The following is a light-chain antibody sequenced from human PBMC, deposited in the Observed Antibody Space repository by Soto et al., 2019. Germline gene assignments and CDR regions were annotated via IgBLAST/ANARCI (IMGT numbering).Light chain of an antibody. Sequence: QSVLTQPPSASGTHGQRVTISCSGSSSNIGSNTVNWYQQLPGTAPKLLIYSNNQRPSGVPDRFSGSKSGTSVSLAISGLQSEDEADYYCAAWDDSLNGWVFGGGTKLTVL. CDR3: AAWDDSLNGWV. CDR1: SSNIGSNT. CDR2: SNN. J-gene: IGLJ3*02. V-gene: IGLV1-44*01.